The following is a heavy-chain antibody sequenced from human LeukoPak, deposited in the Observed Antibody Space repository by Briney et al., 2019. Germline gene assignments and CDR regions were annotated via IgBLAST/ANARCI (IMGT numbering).Heavy chain of an antibody. Sequence: ASVKVSCKASGYTFTGYYMHWVRQAPGQGLEWMGWINPNSGGTNYAQKFQGRVTMTRDTSISTAYMELSRLRSDDTAVYYCARVGCSGGSCYTHYYYYMDVWGKGTTVTVSS. D-gene: IGHD2-15*01. V-gene: IGHV1-2*02. J-gene: IGHJ6*03. CDR1: GYTFTGYY. CDR3: ARVGCSGGSCYTHYYYYMDV. CDR2: INPNSGGT.